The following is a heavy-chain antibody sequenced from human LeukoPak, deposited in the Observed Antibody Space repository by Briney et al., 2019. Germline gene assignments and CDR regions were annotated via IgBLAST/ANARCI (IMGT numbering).Heavy chain of an antibody. V-gene: IGHV4-4*02. J-gene: IGHJ6*03. CDR3: ARGRDIAARPNYYYMDV. D-gene: IGHD6-6*01. CDR1: GDSIDTSLW. CDR2: IHHSGPA. Sequence: PSETLSLTCGVSGDSIDTSLWWNWVRQTPEKGLEWIGEIHHSGPANYNPSLKSRVTISVDKSKNQFSLKMTSVTAADTAVFYCARGRDIAARPNYYYMDVWGKGITVTVSS.